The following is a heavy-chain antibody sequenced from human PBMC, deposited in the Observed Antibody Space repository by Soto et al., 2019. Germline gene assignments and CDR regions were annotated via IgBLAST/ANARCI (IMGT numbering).Heavy chain of an antibody. V-gene: IGHV1-69*02. Sequence: GASVKVSCKASGGTFSSYTISWVRQAPGQGLEWMGRIIPILNIANYAQKFQGRVTITADKSTSTAYMELSSLRSEDTAVYYCAVYCSSTSCPGGMDVWGQGTTVTVS. D-gene: IGHD2-2*01. CDR2: IIPILNIA. CDR1: GGTFSSYT. CDR3: AVYCSSTSCPGGMDV. J-gene: IGHJ6*02.